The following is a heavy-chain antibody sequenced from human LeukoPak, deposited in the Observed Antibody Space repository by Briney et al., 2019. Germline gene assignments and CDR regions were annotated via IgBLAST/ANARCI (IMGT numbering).Heavy chain of an antibody. Sequence: SETLSLTCTVSGGSISSYYWSWIRQPPGKGLEWIGYIYYSGSTNYNPSLKSRVTMSIDTSKNQFSLKLSSVTAADTAVYYCARESVVDSRAFDIWGQGTMVTVSS. CDR1: GGSISSYY. V-gene: IGHV4-59*01. CDR2: IYYSGST. D-gene: IGHD2-2*01. J-gene: IGHJ3*02. CDR3: ARESVVDSRAFDI.